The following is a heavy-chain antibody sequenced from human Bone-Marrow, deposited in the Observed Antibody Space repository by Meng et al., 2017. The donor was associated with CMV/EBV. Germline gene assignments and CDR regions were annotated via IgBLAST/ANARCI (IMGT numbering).Heavy chain of an antibody. Sequence: GESLKISCASSGFTFSSYGMHWVRQAPGKGLEWVAFIRYYGSNKYYADSAKGRFTISRDNSKNTLYLQMNSLRAEDTAVYYCAKDPATPLEYDFWSGYFYYYYGMDVWGQGTTVTVSS. D-gene: IGHD3-3*01. V-gene: IGHV3-30*02. CDR2: IRYYGSNK. CDR1: GFTFSSYG. CDR3: AKDPATPLEYDFWSGYFYYYYGMDV. J-gene: IGHJ6*02.